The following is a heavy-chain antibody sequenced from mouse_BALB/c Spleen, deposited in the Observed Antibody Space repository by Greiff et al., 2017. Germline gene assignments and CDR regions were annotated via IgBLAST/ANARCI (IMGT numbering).Heavy chain of an antibody. Sequence: EVKLQESGPGLVKPSQSLSLTCSVTGYSITSGYYWNWIRQFPGNKLEWMGYISYDGSNNYNPSLKNRISITRDTSKNQFFLKLNSVTTEDTATYYCARATMITLFAYWGQGTLVTVSA. CDR1: GYSITSGYY. V-gene: IGHV3-6*02. D-gene: IGHD2-4*01. J-gene: IGHJ3*01. CDR3: ARATMITLFAY. CDR2: ISYDGSN.